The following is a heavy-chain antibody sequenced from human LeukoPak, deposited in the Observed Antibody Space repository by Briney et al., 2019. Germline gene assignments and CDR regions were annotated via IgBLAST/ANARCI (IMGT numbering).Heavy chain of an antibody. CDR1: GFTFSSYA. V-gene: IGHV3-23*01. CDR3: AKVHRETTVTSVDY. CDR2: ISGSGGST. Sequence: GGSLRLSCAASGFTFSSYAMSWVRQAPGKGLEWVSAISGSGGSTYYADSVKGRFTISRDNSKNTLYLQMNSLRAEDTAVYYCAKVHRETTVTSVDYWGQGTLVTVSS. D-gene: IGHD4-17*01. J-gene: IGHJ4*02.